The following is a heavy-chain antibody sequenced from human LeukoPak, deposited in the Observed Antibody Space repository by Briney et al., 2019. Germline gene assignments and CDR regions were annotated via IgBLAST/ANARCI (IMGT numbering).Heavy chain of an antibody. V-gene: IGHV4-39*01. CDR2: IYYNGDT. Sequence: SETLSLTCSVSGASISSSSYYWGWFRQPPGKGLEWIGSIYYNGDTYYNSSLKRRLTISVDTCKNPFTLQLSSMTAADTALYYCARLRGYTSGNPGYWGQGSLVTVSS. D-gene: IGHD5-18*01. J-gene: IGHJ4*02. CDR3: ARLRGYTSGNPGY. CDR1: GASISSSSYY.